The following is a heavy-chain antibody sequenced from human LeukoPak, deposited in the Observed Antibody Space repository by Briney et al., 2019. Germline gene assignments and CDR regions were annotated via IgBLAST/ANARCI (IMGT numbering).Heavy chain of an antibody. D-gene: IGHD3-10*01. Sequence: GGSLRLSCVGSGFTFSSHWTSWVRQAPGRGPEWVANIKQDGSGVDYVESVKGRFTISRDNAKSSLYLQMNSLRAEDTAIYYCERDFIWGQGTPVTVSS. CDR3: ERDFI. CDR1: GFTFSSHW. J-gene: IGHJ4*02. CDR2: IKQDGSGV. V-gene: IGHV3-7*05.